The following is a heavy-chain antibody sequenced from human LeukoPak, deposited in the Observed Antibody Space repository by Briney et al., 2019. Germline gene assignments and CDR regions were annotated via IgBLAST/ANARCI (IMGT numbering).Heavy chain of an antibody. J-gene: IGHJ4*02. D-gene: IGHD2-15*01. CDR2: ISGSGGST. Sequence: GSLRLSCAASGFTFSSYAMSWVRQAPGKGLEWVSDISGSGGSTNYADSVKGRFSISRDNSKNTVYLQMKSLRADDTAVYYCAKAPGYCSGGSCYDYWGQGTLVTVSS. CDR1: GFTFSSYA. CDR3: AKAPGYCSGGSCYDY. V-gene: IGHV3-23*01.